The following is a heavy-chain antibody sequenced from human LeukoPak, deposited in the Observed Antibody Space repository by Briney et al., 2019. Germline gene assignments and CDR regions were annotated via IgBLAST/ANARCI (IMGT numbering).Heavy chain of an antibody. CDR3: ARGTSGYSVFDS. D-gene: IGHD5-12*01. CDR2: FYHSGST. J-gene: IGHJ4*02. V-gene: IGHV4-38-2*02. CDR1: GYSISSGYY. Sequence: PSETLSLTCTVSGYSISSGYYWGWIRQPPGKGLEWIGSFYHSGSTYYNPSLKSRVTISLDTSKNQFSLILSSVTAADTAVYYCARGTSGYSVFDSWGQGTLVTVSS.